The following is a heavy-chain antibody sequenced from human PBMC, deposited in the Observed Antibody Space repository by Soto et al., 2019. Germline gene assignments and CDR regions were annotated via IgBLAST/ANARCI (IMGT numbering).Heavy chain of an antibody. Sequence: GGSLRLSCAASGFTFSSYAMSWVRQAPGKGLEWVSAISGSGGSTYYADSVKGRFTISRDNSKNTLYLQMNSMRAEDTAVYYCARDDVLCDGGRCYEVPLDVWGKGITVTVSS. CDR3: ARDDVLCDGGRCYEVPLDV. D-gene: IGHD2-15*01. CDR2: ISGSGGST. V-gene: IGHV3-23*01. J-gene: IGHJ6*04. CDR1: GFTFSSYA.